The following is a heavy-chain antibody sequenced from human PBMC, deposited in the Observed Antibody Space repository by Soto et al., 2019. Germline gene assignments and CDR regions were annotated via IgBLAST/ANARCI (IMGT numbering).Heavy chain of an antibody. V-gene: IGHV4-59*08. Sequence: QVQLQESGPGLVRPSETLSLTCVGASFGTYYWSWIRQPPGKGLEWLGYIFSSEHFKYNPSLKSRLTISVDPSKHHVSLRLTSVTAADTAVYYWASEGGGYRFDHWGQGTLVTVSS. CDR3: ASEGGGYRFDH. CDR2: IFSSEHF. D-gene: IGHD3-16*02. J-gene: IGHJ4*02. CDR1: ASFGTYY.